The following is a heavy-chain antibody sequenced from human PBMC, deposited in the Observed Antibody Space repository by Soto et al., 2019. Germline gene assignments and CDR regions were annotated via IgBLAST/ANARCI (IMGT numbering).Heavy chain of an antibody. CDR1: GFTFSNDW. CDR2: IQEYGNGK. V-gene: IGHV3-7*03. Sequence: LRLSCAASGFTFSNDWMNWVRQAPGKGLEWVANIQEYGNGKNYVDSVKGRFTIFRDNAQNSLLLQMNSLKTDDTAVYYCVGGHAAVVQAGRRAHHYHDRMDVWAQGTPVTVSS. D-gene: IGHD2-2*01. CDR3: VGGHAAVVQAGRRAHHYHDRMDV. J-gene: IGHJ6*02.